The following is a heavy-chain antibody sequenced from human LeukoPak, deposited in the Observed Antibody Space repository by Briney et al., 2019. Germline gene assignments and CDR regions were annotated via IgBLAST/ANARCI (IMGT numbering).Heavy chain of an antibody. CDR1: GGSISSSSYY. D-gene: IGHD2-15*01. J-gene: IGHJ4*02. V-gene: IGHV4-61*05. CDR3: ARVSIVGGYYFDY. CDR2: IYYSGST. Sequence: PSETLSLTCTVSGGSISSSSYYWGWIRQPPGKGLEWIGYIYYSGSTYYNPSLKSRVTISVDRSKNQFSLKLSSVTAADTAVHYCARVSIVGGYYFDYWGQGTLVTVSS.